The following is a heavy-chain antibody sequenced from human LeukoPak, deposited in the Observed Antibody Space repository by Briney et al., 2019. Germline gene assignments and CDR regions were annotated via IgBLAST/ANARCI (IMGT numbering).Heavy chain of an antibody. CDR2: ISAYNGNT. J-gene: IGHJ4*02. CDR1: GYTFTSYG. V-gene: IGHV1-18*01. Sequence: ASVKVSCKASGYTFTSYGISWVRQATGQGLECMGWISAYNGNTNYAQKLQGRVTMTTDTSTSTAYMELRSLRSDDTAVYYCAREKYYYDSSGYYSRTFDYWGQGTLVTVSS. D-gene: IGHD3-22*01. CDR3: AREKYYYDSSGYYSRTFDY.